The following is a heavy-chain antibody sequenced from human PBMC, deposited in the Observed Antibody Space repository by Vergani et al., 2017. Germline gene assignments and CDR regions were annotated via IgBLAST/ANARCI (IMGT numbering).Heavy chain of an antibody. Sequence: QVQLVESGGGVVQPGRSLRLSCAASGFTFNQYGMHWVRQAPGKGLEWVAVIWYDGNNKQYADSVQGRFTISRDNSKITMYLQMNSLREEDTGVYYCARELLFLYNRFDPCGQGTLVTVSS. CDR2: IWYDGNNK. CDR1: GFTFNQYG. D-gene: IGHD1-14*01. V-gene: IGHV3-33*01. CDR3: ARELLFLYNRFDP. J-gene: IGHJ5*02.